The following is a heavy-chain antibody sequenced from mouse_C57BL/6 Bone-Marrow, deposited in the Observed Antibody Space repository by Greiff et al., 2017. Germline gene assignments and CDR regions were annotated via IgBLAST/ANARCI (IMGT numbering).Heavy chain of an antibody. CDR3: ARPAYGSSGYAMDD. J-gene: IGHJ4*01. CDR1: GYTFTTYP. V-gene: IGHV1-47*01. D-gene: IGHD1-1*01. CDR2: FHPYNDDT. Sequence: VQLQESGAELVKPGASVKMSCKASGYTFTTYPIEWMKQNHGKSLEWIGNFHPYNDDTKYNEKFKGKAPLTVEKSSSTVYLALSRLPSDDSAVYYCARPAYGSSGYAMDDWGQGTSVTVSS.